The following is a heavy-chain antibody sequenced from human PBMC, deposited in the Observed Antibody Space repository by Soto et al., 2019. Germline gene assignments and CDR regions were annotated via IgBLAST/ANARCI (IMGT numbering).Heavy chain of an antibody. Sequence: PGGSLRLSCAASGFTFSSYGMHWVRQAPGKGLEWVAVISYDGSNKYYADSVKGRFTISRDNSKNTLYLQMNSLRAEDTAVYYCAKDRRYSSSWHPGEVDYWGQGTLVTV. V-gene: IGHV3-30*18. J-gene: IGHJ4*02. D-gene: IGHD6-13*01. CDR3: AKDRRYSSSWHPGEVDY. CDR2: ISYDGSNK. CDR1: GFTFSSYG.